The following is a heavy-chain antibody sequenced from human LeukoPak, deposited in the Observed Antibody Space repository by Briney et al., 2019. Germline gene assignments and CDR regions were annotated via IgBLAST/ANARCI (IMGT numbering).Heavy chain of an antibody. D-gene: IGHD2-15*01. CDR3: VGRAARYFDY. CDR1: GDSISGYY. CDR2: IFHSGST. V-gene: IGHV4-59*01. J-gene: IGHJ4*02. Sequence: PSETLSLTCIVSGDSISGYYWSWIRQPPGKGLEWMGYIFHSGSTNYNASLKSRVAISVDTSKNQFSLSLNSVTAADTAVYYCVGRAARYFDYWGQGILVTVSS.